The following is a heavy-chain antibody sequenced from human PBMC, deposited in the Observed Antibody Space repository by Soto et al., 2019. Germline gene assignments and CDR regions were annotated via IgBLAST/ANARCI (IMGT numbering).Heavy chain of an antibody. J-gene: IGHJ2*01. Sequence: GGSLRLSCAASGFTFSSYAMIWVRQAPGKGLEWVSVISGSGGSTYYADSVKGRFTISRDNSKNTLYLQMNSLRAEDTAVYYCAKGLGYCSGGSCYSGWYFDLWGRGTLVTVSS. D-gene: IGHD2-15*01. CDR3: AKGLGYCSGGSCYSGWYFDL. CDR1: GFTFSSYA. CDR2: ISGSGGST. V-gene: IGHV3-23*01.